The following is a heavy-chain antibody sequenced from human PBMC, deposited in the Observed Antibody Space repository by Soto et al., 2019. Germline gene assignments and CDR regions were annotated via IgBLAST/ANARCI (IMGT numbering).Heavy chain of an antibody. Sequence: ASVKVSCKASGYTFTSYGISWVRQAPGQGLEWMGWISAYNGNTNYAQKLQGRVTMTTDTSTSTAYMELRSLRSDDTAVYYCEKDFSHSSGEKTWFAPGGKGTLVTVS. V-gene: IGHV1-18*01. D-gene: IGHD6-25*01. CDR3: EKDFSHSSGEKTWFAP. CDR1: GYTFTSYG. CDR2: ISAYNGNT. J-gene: IGHJ5*02.